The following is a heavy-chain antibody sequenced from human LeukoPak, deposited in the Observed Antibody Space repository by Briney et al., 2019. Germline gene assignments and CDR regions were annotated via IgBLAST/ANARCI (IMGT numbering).Heavy chain of an antibody. D-gene: IGHD3/OR15-3a*01. V-gene: IGHV3-21*01. CDR1: GFTFSSYS. J-gene: IGHJ3*02. Sequence: GGSLRLSCAASGFTFSSYSMNWVRQAPGKGLEWVSSISSSSSYIYYADSVKGRFTIPRDNAKNSLYLQMNSLRAEDTAVYYCARAGTSPDAFDIWGQGTMVTVSS. CDR2: ISSSSSYI. CDR3: ARAGTSPDAFDI.